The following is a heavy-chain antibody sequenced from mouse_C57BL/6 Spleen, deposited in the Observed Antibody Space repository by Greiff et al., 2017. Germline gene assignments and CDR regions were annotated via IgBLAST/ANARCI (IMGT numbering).Heavy chain of an antibody. CDR1: GFTFSSYA. J-gene: IGHJ2*01. CDR3: ARDGYDYYSDY. CDR2: ISDGGSYT. Sequence: EVMLVESGGGLVKPGESLKLSCAASGFTFSSYAMSWVRQTPEKRLEWVATISDGGSYTYYPDNVKGRFTISRDNAKNNLYLQMSHLKSEDTAMYYCARDGYDYYSDYWGQGTTPTVSS. V-gene: IGHV5-4*01. D-gene: IGHD2-4*01.